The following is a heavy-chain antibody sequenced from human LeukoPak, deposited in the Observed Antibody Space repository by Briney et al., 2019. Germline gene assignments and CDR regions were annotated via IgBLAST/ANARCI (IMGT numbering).Heavy chain of an antibody. V-gene: IGHV3-30*04. J-gene: IGHJ4*02. CDR2: ISYDGSNK. CDR1: GFTFSSYA. D-gene: IGHD4-17*01. CDR3: ATGESDY. Sequence: GGSLRLSCAASGFTFSSYAMHWVRQAPGKGLEWVAVISYDGSNKYYADSVKGRFTISRDNSKNTLYLQMNSLRAEDTAVYYCATGESDYWGQGTLVTVSS.